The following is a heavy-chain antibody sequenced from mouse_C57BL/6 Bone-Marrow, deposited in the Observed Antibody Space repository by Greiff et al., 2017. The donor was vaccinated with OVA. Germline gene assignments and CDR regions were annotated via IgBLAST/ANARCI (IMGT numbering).Heavy chain of an antibody. CDR2: IDPEGGET. CDR1: GFNITDYY. CDR3: AKSSSPYYYAMDY. Sequence: VQLQQSGAELVKPGASVKLSCTASGFNITDYYMHWVKQRTEQGLEWIGRIDPEGGETKYAPKFQGKATITADTSSNTAYLQLSSLTTEDTAVYYGAKSSSPYYYAMDYWGQGTSVTVSS. V-gene: IGHV14-2*01. J-gene: IGHJ4*01. D-gene: IGHD1-3*01.